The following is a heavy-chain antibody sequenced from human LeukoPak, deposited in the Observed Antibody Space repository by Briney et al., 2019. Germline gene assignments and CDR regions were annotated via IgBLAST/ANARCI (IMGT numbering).Heavy chain of an antibody. V-gene: IGHV3-7*01. D-gene: IGHD2-2*01. CDR3: ASLSTSYGMGV. CDR2: IKQDGSEK. J-gene: IGHJ6*02. CDR1: GFTFSSYW. Sequence: GGSLRLSCAASGFTFSSYWMSWVRQAPGKGLEWVANIKQDGSEKYYVDSVKGRLTISRDNAKNSLYPQMNSLRAEDTAVYYCASLSTSYGMGVWGQGTTVTVSS.